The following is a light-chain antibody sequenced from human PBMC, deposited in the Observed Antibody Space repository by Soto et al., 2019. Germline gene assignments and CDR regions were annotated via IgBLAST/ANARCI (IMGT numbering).Light chain of an antibody. CDR2: RNN. V-gene: IGLV1-47*01. CDR3: AAWDDSLSADV. Sequence: QSVLTQPPSASETPGQRVTISCSGSSSNIGSNFVYWFQQLPGAAPKLLIYRNNQRPSGVPDRFSGSKSDTSASPAISGLRSENEADYYCAAWDDSLSADVFGTGTKVTVL. CDR1: SSNIGSNF. J-gene: IGLJ1*01.